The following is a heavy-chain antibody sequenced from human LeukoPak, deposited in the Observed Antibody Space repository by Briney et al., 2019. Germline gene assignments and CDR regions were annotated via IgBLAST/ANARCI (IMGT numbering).Heavy chain of an antibody. D-gene: IGHD5-18*01. V-gene: IGHV1-2*02. CDR1: GYTFTGYY. Sequence: GASVKVSCKASGYTFTGYYMHWVRQAPGQGLEWMGWINPNSGGTNYAQKFQGRVTITRDTSASTAYMELSSLRSEDMAVYYCARGVDTAMVTPFDYWGQGTLVTVSS. CDR2: INPNSGGT. J-gene: IGHJ4*02. CDR3: ARGVDTAMVTPFDY.